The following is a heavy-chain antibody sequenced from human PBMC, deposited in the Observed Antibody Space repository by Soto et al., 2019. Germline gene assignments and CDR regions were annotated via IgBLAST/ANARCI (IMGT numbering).Heavy chain of an antibody. CDR1: GGTISSSAYC. D-gene: IGHD2-15*01. Sequence: SETLCLTCTVSGGTISSSAYCWSWIRQPPGKGLEWIGSVYYSGSTYYNPTLKSRVTVSVDTSKSQFSLRLTSVTAADTAVYYCASNQRYCSGGTCSVFDYWGQGTLVTVSS. J-gene: IGHJ4*02. V-gene: IGHV4-39*01. CDR2: VYYSGST. CDR3: ASNQRYCSGGTCSVFDY.